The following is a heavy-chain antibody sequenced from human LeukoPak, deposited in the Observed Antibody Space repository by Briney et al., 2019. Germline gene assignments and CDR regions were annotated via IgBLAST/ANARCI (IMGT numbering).Heavy chain of an antibody. J-gene: IGHJ4*02. CDR2: IYSGGST. D-gene: IGHD1-26*01. CDR1: GFTVSSNY. V-gene: IGHV3-66*02. Sequence: GGSLRLSCAASGFTVSSNYMSWVRQAPGKGLEWVSVIYSGGSTYYADSVKGRFTISRDNSKNTLYLQMNSLRAEDTAVYYCARVEGGATFVYWGQGTLVTVSS. CDR3: ARVEGGATFVY.